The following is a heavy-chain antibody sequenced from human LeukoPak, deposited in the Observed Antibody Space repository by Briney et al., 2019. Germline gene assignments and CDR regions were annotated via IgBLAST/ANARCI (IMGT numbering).Heavy chain of an antibody. V-gene: IGHV3-74*01. Sequence: GESLRLSCVASGFTLSSYYMHWVRQVPGKGLVWVSCINGDGSSTKYADSVKGRFTISRDNAKNTLYLQMNSLRAEDTAVYYCARVGAVTGAFDYWGQGTLVTVSS. D-gene: IGHD2-8*02. CDR1: GFTLSSYY. CDR2: INGDGSST. J-gene: IGHJ4*02. CDR3: ARVGAVTGAFDY.